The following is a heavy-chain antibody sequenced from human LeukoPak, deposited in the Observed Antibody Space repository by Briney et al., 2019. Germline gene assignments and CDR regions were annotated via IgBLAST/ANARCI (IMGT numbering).Heavy chain of an antibody. CDR2: INPSGGST. V-gene: IGHV1-46*01. J-gene: IGHJ6*03. CDR3: ARERGAAAAYYYYYYYMDV. CDR1: GYTFTSYY. D-gene: IGHD6-13*01. Sequence: GASVKVSCKASGYTFTSYYMHWVRQAPGQGLEWMGIINPSGGSTSYAQKFQGRVTMTRDTSISTAYMELSRLRSDDTAVYYCARERGAAAAYYYYYYYMDVWGKGTTVTISS.